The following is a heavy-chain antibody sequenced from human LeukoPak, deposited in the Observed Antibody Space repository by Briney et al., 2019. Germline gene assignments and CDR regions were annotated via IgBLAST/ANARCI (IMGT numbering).Heavy chain of an antibody. D-gene: IGHD2-2*01. Sequence: GGSLRLSCAASGFTFSSYAMSWVRQAPGKGLEWVSAISGSGGRTYYADSVKGRFTISRDNSKNTLYLQMNSLRAEDTAVYYCAKDPVVPEQNWFDPWGQGTLVTVSS. V-gene: IGHV3-23*01. CDR2: ISGSGGRT. CDR3: AKDPVVPEQNWFDP. CDR1: GFTFSSYA. J-gene: IGHJ5*02.